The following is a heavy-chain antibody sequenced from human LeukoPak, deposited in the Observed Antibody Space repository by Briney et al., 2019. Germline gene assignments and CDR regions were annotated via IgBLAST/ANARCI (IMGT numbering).Heavy chain of an antibody. CDR1: GFSLSTSGMC. V-gene: IGHV2-70*11. J-gene: IGHJ4*02. D-gene: IGHD1-1*01. CDR2: IDWDGDE. CDR3: ARISYNNYYFDY. Sequence: SGPTLVNPTQTLTLTCTFSGFSLSTSGMCVSWIRQPPGQALEWLARIDWDGDEYYSTSLRTRLTISKDTSKNQVVLTVTNVDPVDTATYYCARISYNNYYFDYWGQGILVTVSS.